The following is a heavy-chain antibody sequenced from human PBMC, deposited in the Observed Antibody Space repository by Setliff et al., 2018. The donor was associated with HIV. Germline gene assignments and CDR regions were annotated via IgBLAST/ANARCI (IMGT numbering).Heavy chain of an antibody. CDR3: ASTRGESPGEPDLIPMDKNFFYYMDV. Sequence: ASVKVSCKASGYTFTGYYMHWVRQAPGQGLEWMGWINPDSGGTNLAQKFLGRVTLTRDTSISTAYMELSRLRSDDTAVYYCASTRGESPGEPDLIPMDKNFFYYMDVWGKGTTVTVSS. CDR1: GYTFTGYY. J-gene: IGHJ6*03. CDR2: INPDSGGT. V-gene: IGHV1-2*02. D-gene: IGHD3-16*01.